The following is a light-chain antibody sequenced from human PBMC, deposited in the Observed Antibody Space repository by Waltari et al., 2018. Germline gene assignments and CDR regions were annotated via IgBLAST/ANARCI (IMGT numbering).Light chain of an antibody. CDR1: STHLGTYNL. V-gene: IGLV2-23*02. CDR2: EVS. J-gene: IGLJ1*01. CDR3: CSFAGSSTS. Sequence: QSALPQPASVSGSPGQPLTIPCRNTSTHLGTYNLVSWYQQRPGKAPNLVIYEVSERPSGVSNRFSGSKSGDTASLTISGLQAEDEADYYCCSFAGSSTSFGTGTTVTVL.